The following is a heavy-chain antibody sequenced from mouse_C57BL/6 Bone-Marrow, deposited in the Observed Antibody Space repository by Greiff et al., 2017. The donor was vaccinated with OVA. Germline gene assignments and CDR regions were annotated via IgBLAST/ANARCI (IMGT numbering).Heavy chain of an antibody. CDR3: ARDQDGYDVGYFDY. CDR1: GFTFSSYA. Sequence: EVKLVESGGGLVKPGGSLKLSCAASGFTFSSYAMSWVRQTPEKRLEWVATISDGGSYTYYPDNVKGRFTISRDNAKNNMYLQMSHLKSEDTAMYYCARDQDGYDVGYFDYWGQGTTLTVSS. V-gene: IGHV5-4*01. D-gene: IGHD2-2*01. J-gene: IGHJ2*01. CDR2: ISDGGSYT.